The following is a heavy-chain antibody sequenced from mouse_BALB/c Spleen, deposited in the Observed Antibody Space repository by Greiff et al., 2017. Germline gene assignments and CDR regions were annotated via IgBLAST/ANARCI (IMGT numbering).Heavy chain of an antibody. D-gene: IGHD1-1*01. CDR2: INPSTGYT. CDR1: GYTFTSYW. Sequence: VQLHQSGAELAKPGASVKMSCKASGYTFTSYWMHWVKQRPGQGLEWIGYINPSTGYTEYNQKFKDKATLTADKSSSTAYMQLSSLTSEDSAVYYCASTGRYYYAMDYWGQGTSVTVSS. V-gene: IGHV1-7*01. J-gene: IGHJ4*01. CDR3: ASTGRYYYAMDY.